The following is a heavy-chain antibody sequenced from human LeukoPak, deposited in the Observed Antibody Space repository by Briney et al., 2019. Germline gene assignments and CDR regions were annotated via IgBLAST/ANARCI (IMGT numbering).Heavy chain of an antibody. CDR1: GGSVSSGSYY. J-gene: IGHJ4*02. CDR2: IHYSGST. Sequence: SETLSLTCTVSGGSVSSGSYYWSWIRQPPGKGLEWIGYIHYSGSTNYNPSLKSRVTISVDTSKNQFSLKLSSVTAADTAVYYCARALLDFDYWGQGTLVTVSS. V-gene: IGHV4-61*01. CDR3: ARALLDFDY.